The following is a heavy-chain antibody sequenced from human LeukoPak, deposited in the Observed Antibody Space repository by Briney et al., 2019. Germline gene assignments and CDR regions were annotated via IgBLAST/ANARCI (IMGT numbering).Heavy chain of an antibody. D-gene: IGHD6-13*01. CDR1: GFTAGSNY. V-gene: IGHV3-53*01. CDR2: IYSGGAT. Sequence: PGGSLRLSCAASGFTAGSNYMSWVRQAPGKGLEWVSVIYSGGATYYTDSVKGRFTISRDNAKKSLYLQMNSLRAEDTAVYYCASGGYSSRGFDYWGLGTLVTVSS. CDR3: ASGGYSSRGFDY. J-gene: IGHJ4*02.